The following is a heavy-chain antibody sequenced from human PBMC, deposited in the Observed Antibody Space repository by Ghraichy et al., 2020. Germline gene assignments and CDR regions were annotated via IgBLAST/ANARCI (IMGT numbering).Heavy chain of an antibody. Sequence: LSLTCAASGFTFSNYAMSWVRQAPGKGLEWVSGISATGGSSDYADSVKGRFTISRDNSKNTLSVQMNSLRAEDTAIYYCAKASGSYYRFFDFWGQGTLVTVSS. CDR1: GFTFSNYA. J-gene: IGHJ4*02. CDR2: ISATGGSS. D-gene: IGHD1-26*01. V-gene: IGHV3-23*01. CDR3: AKASGSYYRFFDF.